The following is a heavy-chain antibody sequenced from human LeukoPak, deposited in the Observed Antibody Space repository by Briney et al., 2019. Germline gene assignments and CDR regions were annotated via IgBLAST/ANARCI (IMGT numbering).Heavy chain of an antibody. CDR1: GFTFNNYA. CDR2: INGGGGTT. CDR3: AKGRTGSTYSTLDY. Sequence: PGGSLRLSCTASGFTFNNYAMNWVRQAPGKGLEWDSTINGGGGTTYYADSVKGRFTISRDNSKNTLYLQMNSLRTEDTAVYYCAKGRTGSTYSTLDYWGQGTLVTVSS. D-gene: IGHD1-7*01. J-gene: IGHJ4*02. V-gene: IGHV3-23*01.